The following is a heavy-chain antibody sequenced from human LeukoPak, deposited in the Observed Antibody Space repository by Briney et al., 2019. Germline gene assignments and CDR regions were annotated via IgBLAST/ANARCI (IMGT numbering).Heavy chain of an antibody. D-gene: IGHD3-22*01. CDR2: INPNSGDT. V-gene: IGHV1-2*02. J-gene: IGHJ5*02. CDR3: TRGEYHYDSSGFYHNWFDP. CDR1: GYTFTGYF. Sequence: ASVKVSCKASGYTFTGYFIHWVRQAPGQGLDWMGWINPNSGDTKYGQKFQGRVTMTRDTSINTAYMELSWLRSDDTAVYYCTRGEYHYDSSGFYHNWFDPWGQGTLVTVSS.